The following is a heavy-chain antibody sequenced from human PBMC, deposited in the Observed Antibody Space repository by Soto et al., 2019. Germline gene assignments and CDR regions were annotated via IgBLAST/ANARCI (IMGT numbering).Heavy chain of an antibody. CDR3: AREYSGYATWFDP. D-gene: IGHD5-12*01. Sequence: SEALSGTCAVSGGSIGSGGYSWSWIRQPPGKGLEWIGYIYHSGSTYYNPSLKSRVTISVDRSKNQFSLKLSSVTAADTAVYYCAREYSGYATWFDPWGQGTLVTVS. CDR1: GGSIGSGGYS. V-gene: IGHV4-30-2*01. J-gene: IGHJ5*02. CDR2: IYHSGST.